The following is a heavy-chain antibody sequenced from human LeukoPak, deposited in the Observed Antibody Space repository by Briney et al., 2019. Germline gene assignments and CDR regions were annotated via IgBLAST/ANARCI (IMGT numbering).Heavy chain of an antibody. Sequence: SDTLSLTCAVSGYSITSSSWWGWIRQPPGKGLEWIGYIYHSGTTYYNPSLQSRVTMSVDTSKNQFSLKLSSVTAVDTAVYYCARVTYYYDRHFDYWGQGTLVTVSS. V-gene: IGHV4-28*03. J-gene: IGHJ4*02. CDR1: GYSITSSSW. CDR3: ARVTYYYDRHFDY. D-gene: IGHD3-22*01. CDR2: IYHSGTT.